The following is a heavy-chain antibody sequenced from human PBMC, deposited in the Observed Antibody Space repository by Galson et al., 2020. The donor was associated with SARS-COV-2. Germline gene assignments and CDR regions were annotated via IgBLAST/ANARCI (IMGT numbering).Heavy chain of an antibody. J-gene: IGHJ5*02. CDR2: ISYDGSNK. V-gene: IGHV3-30*01. CDR1: GFPFSTYA. CDR3: ASAPSKAGSSARFSIPP. Sequence: GGSLRLSCAASGFPFSTYAMHWVRQAPGKGLEWVAAISYDGSNKHDVDSLKGRFTISRDNSKNTLYLQMNSLRPEDTAVYYCASAPSKAGSSARFSIPPWGPGTLVTVSS. D-gene: IGHD6-6*01.